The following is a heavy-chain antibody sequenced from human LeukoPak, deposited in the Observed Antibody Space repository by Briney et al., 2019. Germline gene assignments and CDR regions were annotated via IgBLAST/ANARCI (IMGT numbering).Heavy chain of an antibody. J-gene: IGHJ3*02. D-gene: IGHD3-10*01. CDR3: ARAGIPYGLDI. CDR1: GFTFSNYW. V-gene: IGHV3-7*04. CDR2: IKEDGSET. Sequence: PGGSLRLFCAASGFTFSNYWMSWVRQAPGRGLEWVANIKEDGSETYYVDSVKGRFTVSRDNAKNSLYLQMSSLRAEDTAVYYCARAGIPYGLDIWGQGTMVTVSS.